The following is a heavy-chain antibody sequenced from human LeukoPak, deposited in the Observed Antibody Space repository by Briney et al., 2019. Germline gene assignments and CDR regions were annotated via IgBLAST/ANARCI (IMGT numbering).Heavy chain of an antibody. CDR2: IIPIFGTT. D-gene: IGHD3-22*01. J-gene: IGHJ4*02. V-gene: IGHV1-69*13. Sequence: SVKVSCKASGGTFINYAISWVRQAPGQGLEWMGGIIPIFGTTNYAHKFHGRITITADESTSTAYMELSSLRSEDTAVYYCARTEQENYYDSSGYYYWGQGTLVTVSS. CDR1: GGTFINYA. CDR3: ARTEQENYYDSSGYYY.